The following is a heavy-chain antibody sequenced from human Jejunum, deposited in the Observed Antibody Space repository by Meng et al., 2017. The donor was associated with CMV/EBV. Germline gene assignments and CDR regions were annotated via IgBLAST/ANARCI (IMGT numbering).Heavy chain of an antibody. CDR2: INFGGSNT. V-gene: IGHV3-74*01. Sequence: SLGLSCAASGFTFSGHWMHWVRQLPGKGLEWVSGINFGGSNTFYADSVKGRFTISRDNANNMLYLQMNSLSAEDTAVYYCEEFEVGWGQGTLVTVSS. D-gene: IGHD1-26*01. J-gene: IGHJ4*02. CDR3: EEFEVG. CDR1: GFTFSGHW.